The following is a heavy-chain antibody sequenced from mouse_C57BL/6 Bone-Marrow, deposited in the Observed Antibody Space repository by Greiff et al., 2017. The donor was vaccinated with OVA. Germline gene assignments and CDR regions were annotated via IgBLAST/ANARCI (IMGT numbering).Heavy chain of an antibody. CDR2: ISSGGDYI. CDR3: TRDQAAYYSNRFDY. D-gene: IGHD2-5*01. CDR1: GFTFSSYA. J-gene: IGHJ2*01. Sequence: EVKLVESGEGLVKPGGSLKLSCAASGFTFSSYAMSWVRQTPEKRLEWVAYISSGGDYIYYADTVKGRFTISRDNDRNTLYLQMSSLKSEDTAMYYCTRDQAAYYSNRFDYWGQGTTLTVSS. V-gene: IGHV5-9-1*02.